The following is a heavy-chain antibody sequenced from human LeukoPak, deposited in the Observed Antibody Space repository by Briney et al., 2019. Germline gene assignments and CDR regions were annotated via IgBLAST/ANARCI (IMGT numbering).Heavy chain of an antibody. CDR1: GFTVVDYA. CDR3: SRVMIVVVALDY. D-gene: IGHD3-22*01. V-gene: IGHV3-49*04. J-gene: IGHJ4*02. Sequence: GASLRLACTAAGFTVVDYAISWVRQDPGDWMEWVVFIRSNAYGGTTEVAASMNGIFIISRADSKSMAYMQMNTLKTDDTAVYSCSRVMIVVVALDYWGQGTLVTVSS. CDR2: IRSNAYGGTT.